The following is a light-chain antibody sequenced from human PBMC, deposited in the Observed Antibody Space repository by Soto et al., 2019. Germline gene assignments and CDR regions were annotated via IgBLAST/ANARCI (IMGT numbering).Light chain of an antibody. V-gene: IGKV1-12*01. J-gene: IGKJ5*01. Sequence: DIQMTQSPSSVSASVGVRVTITCRASQDIASWLAWYQQKPGKAPKLLIYAASSLQSGVPSRFCCSGSATDVALTISSLEPEDFATYYCQQARSLPVTFGKGTRLEI. CDR2: AAS. CDR3: QQARSLPVT. CDR1: QDIASW.